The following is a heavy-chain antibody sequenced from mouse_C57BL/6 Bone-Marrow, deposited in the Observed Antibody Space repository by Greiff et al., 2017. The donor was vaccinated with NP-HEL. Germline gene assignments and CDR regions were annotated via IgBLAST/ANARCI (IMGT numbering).Heavy chain of an antibody. Sequence: QVQLQQSGDELARPGASVKLSCKASGYTFTSYGISWVKQRTGQGLEWIGEIYPRSGNTYYNEKFKGKATLTADKSSSTAYMELRSLTSEDSAVYFCARVDGSSYLWYFDVWGTGTTVTVSS. J-gene: IGHJ1*03. CDR3: ARVDGSSYLWYFDV. CDR1: GYTFTSYG. V-gene: IGHV1-81*01. D-gene: IGHD1-1*01. CDR2: IYPRSGNT.